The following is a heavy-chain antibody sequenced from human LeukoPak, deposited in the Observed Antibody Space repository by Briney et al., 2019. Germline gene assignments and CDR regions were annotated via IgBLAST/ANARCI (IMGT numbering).Heavy chain of an antibody. CDR2: IYYSGST. CDR3: ARGMCSGGSCPPGYYFDY. V-gene: IGHV4-59*01. Sequence: SETLSLTCTVSGGSISSYYWSWIRQPPGKGLEWIGYIYYSGSTNYNPSLKSRVTISVDTSKNQFSLKLSSVTAADTAVYYCARGMCSGGSCPPGYYFDYWGQGTLVTVSS. CDR1: GGSISSYY. D-gene: IGHD2-15*01. J-gene: IGHJ4*02.